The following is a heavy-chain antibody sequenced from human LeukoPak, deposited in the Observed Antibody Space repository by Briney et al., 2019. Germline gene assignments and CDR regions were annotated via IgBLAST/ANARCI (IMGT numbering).Heavy chain of an antibody. D-gene: IGHD3-10*01. Sequence: SETLSLTCTVSGDSISSHYWNWIRQPPGKGLEWIGYIFYSGSTNYNPSLKSRVTISVDTSKNQFSLKLSSVTAADTAVYYCARANGSGAYYNRYYYYMDVWGKGTTVTVSS. V-gene: IGHV4-59*11. CDR2: IFYSGST. CDR1: GDSISSHY. J-gene: IGHJ6*03. CDR3: ARANGSGAYYNRYYYYMDV.